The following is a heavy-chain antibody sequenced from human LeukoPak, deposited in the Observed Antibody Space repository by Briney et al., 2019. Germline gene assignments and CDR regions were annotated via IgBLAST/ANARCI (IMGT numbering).Heavy chain of an antibody. J-gene: IGHJ1*01. CDR1: GFTFSDYY. CDR3: TSWGDTTAEYFQR. Sequence: GGSLRLSCAASGFTFSDYYMSWIRQAPGKGLEWVSYISSSGSTIYYADSVKGRFTISRDNAQNSMYLQMNSLRVEDTAVYYCTSWGDTTAEYFQRWGQGTLVTVSS. D-gene: IGHD2-21*02. CDR2: ISSSGSTI. V-gene: IGHV3-11*04.